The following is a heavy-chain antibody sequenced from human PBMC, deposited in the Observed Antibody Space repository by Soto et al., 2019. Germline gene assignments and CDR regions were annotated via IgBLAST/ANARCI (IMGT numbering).Heavy chain of an antibody. Sequence: ASVKVSCKASGYTFTSYAMHWVRQAPGQRLEWMGWINAGNGNTKYSQKFQGRVTITRDTSASTAYMELSSLRSEDTAVYYCARSRLAYYYGSSGTSGWFDPWGQGTLVTGSA. CDR3: ARSRLAYYYGSSGTSGWFDP. J-gene: IGHJ5*02. V-gene: IGHV1-3*01. D-gene: IGHD3-22*01. CDR1: GYTFTSYA. CDR2: INAGNGNT.